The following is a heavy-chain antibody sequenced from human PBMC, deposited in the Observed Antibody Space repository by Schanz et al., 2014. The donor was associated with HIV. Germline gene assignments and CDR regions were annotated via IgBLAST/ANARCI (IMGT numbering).Heavy chain of an antibody. D-gene: IGHD3-3*02. CDR3: ARAAFSSEYYYGMDV. Sequence: QVHLVQSGAEVKKPGASVKVSCKASGYTFTSYDINWVRQATGQGLEWMGWMNPNSGNTGFAQKCQGRVPIIADESTSTAYMELSSLRSADTAVYFCARAAFSSEYYYGMDVWGQGTTVTVSS. V-gene: IGHV1-8*01. CDR2: MNPNSGNT. J-gene: IGHJ6*02. CDR1: GYTFTSYD.